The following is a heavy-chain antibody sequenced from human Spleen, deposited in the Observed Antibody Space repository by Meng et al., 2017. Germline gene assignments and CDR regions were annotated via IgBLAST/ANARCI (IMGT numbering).Heavy chain of an antibody. V-gene: IGHV4-34*01. CDR1: GGSFSDYY. Sequence: QVHLKQWGAGLLKPSGTLSLTCVVSGGSFSDYYWSWIRQPPGKGLEWIGEINHSGSTNYNPSLESRATISVDTSQNNLSLKLSSVTAADSAVYYCARGPTTMAHDFDYWGQGTLVTVSS. CDR3: ARGPTTMAHDFDY. D-gene: IGHD4-11*01. CDR2: INHSGST. J-gene: IGHJ4*02.